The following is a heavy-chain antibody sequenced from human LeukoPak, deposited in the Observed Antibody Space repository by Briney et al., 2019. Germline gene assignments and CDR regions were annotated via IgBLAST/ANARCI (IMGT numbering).Heavy chain of an antibody. CDR2: IRYDGSNK. J-gene: IGHJ4*02. CDR3: AKDEMNWNYLGY. V-gene: IGHV3-30*02. D-gene: IGHD1-1*01. CDR1: GFTFSSYG. Sequence: GGSLRLSCAASGFTFSSYGMHWVRQAPGKGLEWVAFIRYDGSNKYYADSVKGRFTISRDNSKNTLYLQMNSLRAEDTAVYYCAKDEMNWNYLGYWGQGTLVTVSS.